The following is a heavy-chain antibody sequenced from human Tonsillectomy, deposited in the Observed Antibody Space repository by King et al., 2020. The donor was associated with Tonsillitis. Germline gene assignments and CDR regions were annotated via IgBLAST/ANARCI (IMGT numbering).Heavy chain of an antibody. D-gene: IGHD1-14*01. V-gene: IGHV3-33*01. CDR1: GFTFSSYG. J-gene: IGHJ6*03. Sequence: VQLVQSGGGVVQPGRSLRLSCAASGFTFSSYGMHWVLQAPGKGLEWVAVIWYDGSNKYYADSVKGRFTISRDNSKNTLYLQMNSLRAEDTAVYYCARDNFTTGYMDVWGKGTTVTVSS. CDR2: IWYDGSNK. CDR3: ARDNFTTGYMDV.